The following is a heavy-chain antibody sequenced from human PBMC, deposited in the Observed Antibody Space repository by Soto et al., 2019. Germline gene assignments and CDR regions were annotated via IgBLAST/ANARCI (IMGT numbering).Heavy chain of an antibody. J-gene: IGHJ5*02. D-gene: IGHD6-13*01. CDR1: GGSFSGYY. CDR3: ARGSRVRQQQLVPAFFDP. Sequence: QVQLQQWGAGLLKPSETLSLTCAVYGGSFSGYYWSWIRQPPGKGLEWIGEINHSGSTNYNPSLKSRVTISVDTSKNQCSLKLSSVTAADTAVYYCARGSRVRQQQLVPAFFDPWGQGTLVTVSS. V-gene: IGHV4-34*01. CDR2: INHSGST.